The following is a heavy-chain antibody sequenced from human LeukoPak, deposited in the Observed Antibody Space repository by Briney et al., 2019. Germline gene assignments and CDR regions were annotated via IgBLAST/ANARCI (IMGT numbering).Heavy chain of an antibody. CDR1: GFTFSDYT. CDR3: ARAMAVAGPYCTDY. CDR2: IGSVTTYI. D-gene: IGHD6-19*01. V-gene: IGHV3-21*01. J-gene: IGHJ4*02. Sequence: GGSLRLSCAASGFTFSDYTMNWVRQAPGKGLEWVSSIGSVTTYIYYADSLKGRFTISRDNAKNSPYLQMDSLRAEDTAVYFCARAMAVAGPYCTDYCEQGPLVTVS.